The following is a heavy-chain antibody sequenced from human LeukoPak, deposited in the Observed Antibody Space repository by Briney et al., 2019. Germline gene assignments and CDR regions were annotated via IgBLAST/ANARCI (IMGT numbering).Heavy chain of an antibody. V-gene: IGHV4-39*01. CDR1: GDSISSSSYY. CDR3: ARGAGGMVRGVITQSLYDY. CDR2: IYYSGST. D-gene: IGHD3-10*01. J-gene: IGHJ4*02. Sequence: SETLSLTCTVSGDSISSSSYYWGWIRQPPGKGLEWIGSIYYSGSTYYNASLKSRLTISIDTSKNQFSLNLSFVTAADTAVYYCARGAGGMVRGVITQSLYDYWGQGTLVTVSS.